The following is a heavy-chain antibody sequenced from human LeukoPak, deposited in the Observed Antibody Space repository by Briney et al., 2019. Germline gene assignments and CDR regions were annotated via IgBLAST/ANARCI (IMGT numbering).Heavy chain of an antibody. D-gene: IGHD3-10*01. CDR1: GGSISSSSYY. Sequence: SETLSLTCTVSGGSISSSSYYWGWIRQPPGKGLEWIGSIYYSGSTYYNPSLKSRVTISVDTSKNQFSLKLSSVTAADTAVYYCAREPPGYWGQGTLVTVSS. V-gene: IGHV4-39*02. J-gene: IGHJ4*02. CDR3: AREPPGY. CDR2: IYYSGST.